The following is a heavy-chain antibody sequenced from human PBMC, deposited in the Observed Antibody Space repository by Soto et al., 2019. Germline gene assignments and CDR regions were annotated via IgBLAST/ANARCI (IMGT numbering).Heavy chain of an antibody. CDR3: GRVVEGATRHTDFDS. CDR2: VYYSGGA. V-gene: IGHV4-39*01. J-gene: IGHJ5*01. Sequence: PSETLSLTCAVSGVSIHNSHSFWGWIRQPPGKGLEFIGSVYYSGGANYNPSLKSRVTISIDTSKNQFSLRVNSVTAADTAVYYCGRVVEGATRHTDFDSWGQGILVTV. D-gene: IGHD2-15*01. CDR1: GVSIHNSHSF.